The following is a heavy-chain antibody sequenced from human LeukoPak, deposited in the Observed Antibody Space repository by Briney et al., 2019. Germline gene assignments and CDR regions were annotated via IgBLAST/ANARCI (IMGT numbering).Heavy chain of an antibody. CDR2: IYHSAST. J-gene: IGHJ4*02. CDR3: ARDRGWLQYYFDY. CDR1: GYSISSGYY. D-gene: IGHD5-24*01. Sequence: SETLSLTCAVSGYSISSGYYWGWIRQPPGKGPEWIGNIYHSASTYYNPSLKSRVTKSVDTSKNQFSLKLSSVTAADTAVYYCARDRGWLQYYFDYWGQGTLVTVSS. V-gene: IGHV4-38-2*02.